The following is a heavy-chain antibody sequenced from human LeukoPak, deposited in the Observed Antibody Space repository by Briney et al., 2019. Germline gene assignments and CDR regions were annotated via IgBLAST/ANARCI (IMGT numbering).Heavy chain of an antibody. CDR3: AKVRAQGDY. CDR2: IVPSDSYT. J-gene: IGHJ4*02. V-gene: IGHV5-10-1*01. Sequence: GESLKISCKGSGYSFTNHWISWVRQMPGKGLEWMGRIVPSDSYTNYSPSFQGHVTISADKSITTAYLQWRILKASDTAMYYYAKVRAQGDYWGQGALVTVSS. CDR1: GYSFTNHW.